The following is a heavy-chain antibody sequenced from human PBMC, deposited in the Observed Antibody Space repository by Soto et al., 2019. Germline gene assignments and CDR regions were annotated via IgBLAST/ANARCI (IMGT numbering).Heavy chain of an antibody. Sequence: WASVKVSCKASGYTFTGYYMHWVRQAPGQGLEWMGWINPNSGGTNYAQKFQGRVTMTRDTSISTAYMELSRLRSDDTAVYYCARDIAARGNFYYYYGMDVWGQGTTVTV. V-gene: IGHV1-2*02. J-gene: IGHJ6*02. CDR2: INPNSGGT. CDR1: GYTFTGYY. CDR3: ARDIAARGNFYYYYGMDV. D-gene: IGHD6-6*01.